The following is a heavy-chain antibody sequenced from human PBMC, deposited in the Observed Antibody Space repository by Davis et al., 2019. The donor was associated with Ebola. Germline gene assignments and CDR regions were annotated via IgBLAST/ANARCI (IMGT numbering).Heavy chain of an antibody. CDR3: TRHGEFGDILTGQKAFDI. D-gene: IGHD3-9*01. Sequence: PGGSLRLSCAASGFTFSSYAMSWVRQAPGKGLEWVSAISGSGGSTYYADSVKGRFTISRDNSKNTLYLQMNSLRAEDTAVYYCTRHGEFGDILTGQKAFDIWGQGTMVTVSS. CDR1: GFTFSSYA. V-gene: IGHV3-23*01. J-gene: IGHJ3*02. CDR2: ISGSGGST.